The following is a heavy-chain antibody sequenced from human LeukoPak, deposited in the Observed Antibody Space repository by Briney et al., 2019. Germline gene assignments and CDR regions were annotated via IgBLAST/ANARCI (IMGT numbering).Heavy chain of an antibody. J-gene: IGHJ4*02. CDR1: GFTFSSYA. V-gene: IGHV3-23*01. CDR2: ISGSGGSI. Sequence: GGSLRLSCAASGFTFSSYAMSWVRQAPGKGLEWVSAISGSGGSIYYADSVKGRFTISRDNSKNTLYLQMNSLRAEDTAVYYCAKDRSLFVAAADKFDYWGQGTLVTVSS. D-gene: IGHD6-13*01. CDR3: AKDRSLFVAAADKFDY.